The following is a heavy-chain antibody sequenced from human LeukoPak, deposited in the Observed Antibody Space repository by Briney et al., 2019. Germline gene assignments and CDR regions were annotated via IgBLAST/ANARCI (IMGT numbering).Heavy chain of an antibody. Sequence: PSETLSLTCTVSGGSISSSSYYWGWIRQPPGKGLEWIGSIYYSGSTYYNPSLKSRVTISVDTSKNQFSLKLSSVTAADTAVYYCARGGYSVDYWGQGTLVTVSS. V-gene: IGHV4-39*07. J-gene: IGHJ4*02. CDR3: ARGGYSVDY. CDR2: IYYSGST. CDR1: GGSISSSSYY. D-gene: IGHD2-2*03.